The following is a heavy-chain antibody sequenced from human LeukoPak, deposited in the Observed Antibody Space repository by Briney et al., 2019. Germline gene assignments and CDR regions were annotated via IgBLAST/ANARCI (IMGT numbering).Heavy chain of an antibody. CDR3: ATTPYYDILTGYRARDYSRFDL. Sequence: SVKVSCKASGGIFSSYAISWVRQAPGQGLEWMGRIIPILGIANYAQKFQGRVTITADKSTSTAYMELSSLRSEDTAVYYCATTPYYDILTGYRARDYSRFDLWGQGTLVTVSS. D-gene: IGHD3-9*01. J-gene: IGHJ5*02. CDR2: IIPILGIA. V-gene: IGHV1-69*04. CDR1: GGIFSSYA.